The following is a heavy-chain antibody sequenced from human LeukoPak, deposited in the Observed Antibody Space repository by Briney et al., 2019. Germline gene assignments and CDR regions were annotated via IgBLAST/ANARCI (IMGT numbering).Heavy chain of an antibody. Sequence: SETLSLTCTVSGGSISSYYWTWIRQPPGKGLEWIGSLYYSGSTNYNPSLKSRVTISVDTSKNQFSLKLSSVTAADTAVYYCARRHVEYSSSSDPYYFDYWGQGTLVTVSS. V-gene: IGHV4-59*01. CDR1: GGSISSYY. D-gene: IGHD6-6*01. CDR3: ARRHVEYSSSSDPYYFDY. CDR2: LYYSGST. J-gene: IGHJ4*02.